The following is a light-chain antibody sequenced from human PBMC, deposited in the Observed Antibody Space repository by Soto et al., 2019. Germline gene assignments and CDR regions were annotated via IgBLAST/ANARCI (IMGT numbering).Light chain of an antibody. V-gene: IGKV1-9*01. CDR3: QQLNSYPQGWT. CDR1: QGISSY. J-gene: IGKJ1*01. Sequence: IQLTQSPSSLSASVGDRVTITCRASQGISSYLTWYQQKPGKAPKLLIYAASTLQSGVPSRFSGSGSGTDFTLTISSLQPEDFATYYCQQLNSYPQGWTFGQGTKVEIK. CDR2: AAS.